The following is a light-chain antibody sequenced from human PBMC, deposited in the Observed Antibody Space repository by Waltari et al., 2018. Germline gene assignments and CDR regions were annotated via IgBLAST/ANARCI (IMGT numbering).Light chain of an antibody. Sequence: DIVMTQSPDSLAVSLGERATINCKSSQSILYSSNNKNYLAWYQPKPGQPPKLLIYWASTRESGVPDRFSGSGSGTDFTLTISSLQAEDVAVYYCQQYYSTPYTFGQGTNLEIK. CDR3: QQYYSTPYT. CDR2: WAS. CDR1: QSILYSSNNKNY. V-gene: IGKV4-1*01. J-gene: IGKJ2*01.